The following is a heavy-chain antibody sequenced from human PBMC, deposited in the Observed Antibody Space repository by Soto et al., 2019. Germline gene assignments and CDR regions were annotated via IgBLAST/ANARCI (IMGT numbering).Heavy chain of an antibody. D-gene: IGHD3-22*01. Sequence: QVQLVQSGAEVKKPGASVKVSCKASGYSFTNYGINWVRQAPGQGLEWMGWISANNGDTNYGQNLQGRVTMTTDASTSTAYMELRSLRSDDTAVYYCAVYSAHYYDSSDYYGGDYWGQGTLVTVSS. V-gene: IGHV1-18*01. J-gene: IGHJ4*02. CDR3: AVYSAHYYDSSDYYGGDY. CDR2: ISANNGDT. CDR1: GYSFTNYG.